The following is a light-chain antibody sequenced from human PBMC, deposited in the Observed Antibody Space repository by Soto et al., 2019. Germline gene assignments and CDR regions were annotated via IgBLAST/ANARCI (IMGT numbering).Light chain of an antibody. CDR3: QQYGSSPNT. CDR2: GTS. V-gene: IGKV3-20*01. Sequence: DIVLTQSPGTLSLSPGERATLSCRASQSVSSSNLAWYQQNPGQAPWLLISGTSSRATGVPDRFSGSGSGTDFTLNISRLEPEDFAVYYCQQYGSSPNTFGQGTKLEIK. J-gene: IGKJ2*01. CDR1: QSVSSSN.